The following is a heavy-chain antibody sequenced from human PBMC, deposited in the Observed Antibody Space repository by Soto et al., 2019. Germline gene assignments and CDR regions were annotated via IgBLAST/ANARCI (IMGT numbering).Heavy chain of an antibody. J-gene: IGHJ3*02. CDR1: GFTFSSYR. V-gene: IGHV3-21*01. Sequence: GGSLRLSCAASGFTFSSYRMNWVRQAPGKGLEWVSSISSSTSYIYYADSVKGRFTISRDNAKNSLYLQMNSLRAEDTAVYYCAREATMFYAFDIWGQGTMVTVSS. D-gene: IGHD3-10*02. CDR2: ISSSTSYI. CDR3: AREATMFYAFDI.